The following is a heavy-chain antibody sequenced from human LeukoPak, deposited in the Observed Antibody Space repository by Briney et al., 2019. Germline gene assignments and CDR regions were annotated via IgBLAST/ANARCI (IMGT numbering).Heavy chain of an antibody. CDR1: GFTFSSYA. V-gene: IGHV3-23*01. CDR2: INSNGGST. Sequence: GGSLRLSCAASGFTFSSYAMNWVRQAPGKGLEWVSAINSNGGSTYYADSVKGRFTISRDNSKNTLYLQMNNLRAEDTAVYYCAKGPLPRIDYWGQGTLVTVSS. CDR3: AKGPLPRIDY. J-gene: IGHJ4*02.